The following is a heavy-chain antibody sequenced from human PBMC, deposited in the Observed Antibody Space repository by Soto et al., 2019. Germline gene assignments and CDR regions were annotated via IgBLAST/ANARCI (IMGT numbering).Heavy chain of an antibody. CDR1: GGSVSSGSYY. D-gene: IGHD5-12*01. Sequence: SETLSLTCTVSGGSVSSGSYYWSWIRQPPEKGLEWIGYISYTGSTNYNPSLKSRVTISVDTSRNQFSLKLTSVTAADTAMYYCARGVATWGQGTLVTVSS. CDR2: ISYTGST. CDR3: ARGVAT. J-gene: IGHJ5*02. V-gene: IGHV4-61*01.